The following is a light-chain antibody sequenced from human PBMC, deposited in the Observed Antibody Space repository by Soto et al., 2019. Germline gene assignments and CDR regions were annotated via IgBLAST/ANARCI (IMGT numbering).Light chain of an antibody. CDR2: GNS. Sequence: QSVLTQPPSVSGAPGQRVTISCTGSSSNIGAGYDVHWYQQLPGTAPKHLIYGNSNRPSGVPDRFSGSKSGTSASLAITGLQAEDEADYYCQSYDSSLSAAVFGGGTQLTVL. V-gene: IGLV1-40*01. CDR1: SSNIGAGYD. CDR3: QSYDSSLSAAV. J-gene: IGLJ7*01.